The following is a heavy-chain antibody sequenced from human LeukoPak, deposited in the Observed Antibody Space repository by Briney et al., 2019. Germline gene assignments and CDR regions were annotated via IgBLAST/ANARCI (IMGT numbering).Heavy chain of an antibody. CDR1: GFTFSREW. D-gene: IGHD2-2*01. CDR2: IKQDGSEK. CDR3: ARDGLPVALNY. Sequence: TGGSLRLSCAASGFTFSREWMSWVRQAPGKGLEWVANIKQDGSEKCYVDPVKGRFTISRDNAKNSLYLEMNSLRAEDTAVYYCARDGLPVALNYWGQGTLVTVSS. J-gene: IGHJ4*02. V-gene: IGHV3-7*01.